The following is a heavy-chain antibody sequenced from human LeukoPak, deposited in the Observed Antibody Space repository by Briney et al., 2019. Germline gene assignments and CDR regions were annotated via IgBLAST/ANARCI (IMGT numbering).Heavy chain of an antibody. J-gene: IGHJ4*02. V-gene: IGHV3-7*04. Sequence: GGSLRLSCAASGFTFRSFWMSWVRQAPGKGLEWVANIKQDGREKYYVDSAKGRFTISRDNAKNSLYLKMNSLRAEDTAAYYCARHSSSWEFDQWGQGTLVSVSS. CDR1: GFTFRSFW. CDR2: IKQDGREK. CDR3: ARHSSSWEFDQ. D-gene: IGHD6-13*01.